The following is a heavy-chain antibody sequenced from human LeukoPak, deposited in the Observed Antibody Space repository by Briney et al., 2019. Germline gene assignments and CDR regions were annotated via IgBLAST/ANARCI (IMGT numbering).Heavy chain of an antibody. D-gene: IGHD5-24*01. CDR2: IIPILGIA. Sequence: SVKVSCKASGGTLSSYAISWVRQAPGQGLEWMGRIIPILGIANYAQKFQGRVTITADKSTSTAYMELSSLRSEDTAVYYCARDIRDGYNPFDPWGQGTLVTVSS. J-gene: IGHJ5*02. V-gene: IGHV1-69*04. CDR1: GGTLSSYA. CDR3: ARDIRDGYNPFDP.